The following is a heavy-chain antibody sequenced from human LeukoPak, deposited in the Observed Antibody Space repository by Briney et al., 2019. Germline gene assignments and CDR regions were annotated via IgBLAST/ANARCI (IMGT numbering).Heavy chain of an antibody. CDR1: GFTFSSYA. V-gene: IGHV3-23*01. CDR2: IIDSGGST. D-gene: IGHD3-10*01. Sequence: GGSLRLSCAASGFTFSSYAMSWVRQAPGKGLEWVSAIIDSGGSTYYADSVKGRFTISRDNSKNTLYLQMNTLRVEDTAVYYCAKILFGDYADMDVWGQGTTVTVSS. J-gene: IGHJ6*02. CDR3: AKILFGDYADMDV.